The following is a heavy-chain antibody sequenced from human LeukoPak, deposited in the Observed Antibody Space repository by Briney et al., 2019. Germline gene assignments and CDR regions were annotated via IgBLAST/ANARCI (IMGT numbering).Heavy chain of an antibody. J-gene: IGHJ6*03. Sequence: SETLSLTCAVYGDSFSGFYWTWVRQAPGKGLEWIGEISYSGTPRYNPSLSSRITVTLDTSKKQISLNLSPVTAADTAVYYCVRGNVKHYHSVADEYYYYMDVWGKGTAVIVSS. CDR1: GDSFSGFY. D-gene: IGHD6-19*01. CDR2: ISYSGTP. CDR3: VRGNVKHYHSVADEYYYYMDV. V-gene: IGHV4-34*01.